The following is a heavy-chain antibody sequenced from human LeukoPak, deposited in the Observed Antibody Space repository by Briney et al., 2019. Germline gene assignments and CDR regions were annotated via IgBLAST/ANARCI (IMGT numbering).Heavy chain of an antibody. Sequence: SETLSLTCTVSGGSISSSGYYWGWIRQPPGRGLEWLGSIYYSGSTYYSPSLKSRVSISVDTSKNQFSLKLSSVTAADTAVFYCAGAYYYGSGSPSAFDTWGQGTMVTVST. D-gene: IGHD3-10*01. CDR3: AGAYYYGSGSPSAFDT. V-gene: IGHV4-39*01. CDR2: IYYSGST. CDR1: GGSISSSGYY. J-gene: IGHJ3*02.